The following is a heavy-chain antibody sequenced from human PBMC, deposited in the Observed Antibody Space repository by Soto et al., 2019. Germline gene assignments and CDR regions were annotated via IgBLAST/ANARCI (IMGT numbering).Heavy chain of an antibody. CDR1: GFTLSSYW. CDR3: ARDAYISGYYQFDY. Sequence: GGSLRLSCVASGFTLSSYWMHWVRQVPGKGLVWVSRIHFDGSTTHYADSVKGRFTISRDNAKNTLSLQMNSLRAEDTAVYYCARDAYISGYYQFDYWGQGTLVTVSS. V-gene: IGHV3-74*01. CDR2: IHFDGSTT. J-gene: IGHJ4*02. D-gene: IGHD6-19*01.